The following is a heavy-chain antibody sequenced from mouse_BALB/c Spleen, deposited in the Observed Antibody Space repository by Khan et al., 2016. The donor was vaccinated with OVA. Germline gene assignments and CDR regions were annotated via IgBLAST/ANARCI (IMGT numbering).Heavy chain of an antibody. V-gene: IGHV2-6*02. CDR1: GFSLTNYG. J-gene: IGHJ4*01. D-gene: IGHD2-3*01. Sequence: VKLLESGPGLVAPSQSLSITCTVSGFSLTNYGVHWVRQPPGKGLEWLVVIWSDGSTNYNSVLKSRLSISKDNSKSQVFLKMNSLQTDDTAMYYCARCFDGYSSLYAMDYWGQGTSVTVSS. CDR2: IWSDGST. CDR3: ARCFDGYSSLYAMDY.